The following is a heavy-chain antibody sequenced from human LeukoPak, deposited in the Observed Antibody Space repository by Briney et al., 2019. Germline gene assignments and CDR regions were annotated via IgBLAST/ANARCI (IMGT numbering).Heavy chain of an antibody. Sequence: PGGFLRLSCAASGFTFSSYWMSWVRQAPGKGLEWVANIKQDGSEKYYVDSVKGRFTISRDNAKNSLYLQMNSLRAEDTAVYYCARAQLPEDSLFYGMDVWGQGTTVTVSS. V-gene: IGHV3-7*01. CDR3: ARAQLPEDSLFYGMDV. D-gene: IGHD5-18*01. CDR1: GFTFSSYW. J-gene: IGHJ6*02. CDR2: IKQDGSEK.